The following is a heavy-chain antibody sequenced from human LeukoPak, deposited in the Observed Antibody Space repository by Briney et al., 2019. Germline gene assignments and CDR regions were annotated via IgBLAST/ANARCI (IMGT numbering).Heavy chain of an antibody. J-gene: IGHJ6*03. CDR1: GFTFGDHP. V-gene: IGHV3-49*04. CDR3: SRERELPRGGGDYYYFYMDV. Sequence: GGSLRLSCTASGFTFGDHPMSWVRQTPGKGLEWVGFIRSKPYGGTTEYAASVNGRFTISRDDSKSIAYLQMSSLKTEDTAVYYCSRERELPRGGGDYYYFYMDVWGKGTTVTVSS. D-gene: IGHD3-10*01. CDR2: IRSKPYGGTT.